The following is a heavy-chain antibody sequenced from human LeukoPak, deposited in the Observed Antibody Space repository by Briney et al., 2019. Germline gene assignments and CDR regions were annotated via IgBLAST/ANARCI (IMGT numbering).Heavy chain of an antibody. J-gene: IGHJ4*02. V-gene: IGHV3-7*01. CDR3: ARGPYCDGSSCQQFFDY. Sequence: GGSLRLSCVVSGFTFSTYWITWVRQAPGKGLEWVANIKEDGSEKYYVDSVKGRFTISRDNAKNSVSLQMNSLRAEDTAVYYCARGPYCDGSSCQQFFDYWGQGPLVTVSS. CDR2: IKEDGSEK. CDR1: GFTFSTYW. D-gene: IGHD2-15*01.